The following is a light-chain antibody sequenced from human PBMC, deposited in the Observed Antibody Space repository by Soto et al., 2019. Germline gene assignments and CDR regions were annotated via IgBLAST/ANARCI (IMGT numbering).Light chain of an antibody. Sequence: EIAMTQSPATLSVSPGERATLSCRASQSVSTNLACYQQKPGQAPRLLIYGASTRATGIPARFSGIGSGTEFTLTIRSLQSEDFAVYYCQHYNNWPPWTFGQGTKVDIK. CDR1: QSVSTN. CDR2: GAS. CDR3: QHYNNWPPWT. J-gene: IGKJ1*01. V-gene: IGKV3-15*01.